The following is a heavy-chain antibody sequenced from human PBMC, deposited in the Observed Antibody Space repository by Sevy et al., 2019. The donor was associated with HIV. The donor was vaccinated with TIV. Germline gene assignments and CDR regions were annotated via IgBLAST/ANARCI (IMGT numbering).Heavy chain of an antibody. D-gene: IGHD6-19*01. CDR1: WDSVSSNSAA. V-gene: IGHV6-1*01. CDR2: TYYRSKWYN. CDR3: ARVLSSGYFESYYYYGMDV. Sequence: SQTLSITCAISWDSVSSNSAAWNWITQSPSRGLEWLGRTYYRSKWYNDYAVSVKSRITINPDTSKNQFSLQLNSVTPEDTAVYYCARVLSSGYFESYYYYGMDVWGQGTTVTVSS. J-gene: IGHJ6*02.